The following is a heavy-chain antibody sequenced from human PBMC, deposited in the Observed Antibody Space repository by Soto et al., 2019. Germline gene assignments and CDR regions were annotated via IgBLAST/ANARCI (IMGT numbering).Heavy chain of an antibody. Sequence: GGSLRLSCAASGFTFSSYAMHWVRQAPGKGLEWVAVISYDGSNKYYADSVKGRFTISRDNSKNTLYLQMNSLRAEDTAVYYCAREYCTNGACYPGYWGQGTLVTVSS. CDR1: GFTFSSYA. J-gene: IGHJ4*02. CDR2: ISYDGSNK. V-gene: IGHV3-30-3*01. CDR3: AREYCTNGACYPGY. D-gene: IGHD2-8*01.